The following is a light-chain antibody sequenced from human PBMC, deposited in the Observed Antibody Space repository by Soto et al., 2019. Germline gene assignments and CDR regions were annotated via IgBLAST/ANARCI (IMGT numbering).Light chain of an antibody. J-gene: IGLJ1*01. CDR1: SSNIGGNS. CDR2: DDN. Sequence: QSVLTQPPSVSAAPGRKVTISCSGSSSNIGGNSVSWYQQLPGTAPKLLIYDDNKRPSGIPDRFSGSKSGTSATLGITGFQTGVEADYYCGSWDSSLSAYVFGTGTKVTVL. V-gene: IGLV1-51*01. CDR3: GSWDSSLSAYV.